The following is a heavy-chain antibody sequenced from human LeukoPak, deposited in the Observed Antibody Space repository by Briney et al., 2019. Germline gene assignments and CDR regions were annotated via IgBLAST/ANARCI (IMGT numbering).Heavy chain of an antibody. V-gene: IGHV4-34*01. CDR3: ARGAVSGRFGDYFYYMDV. CDR1: GWSFSGHD. J-gene: IGHJ6*03. Sequence: SETLSLTGAVYGWSFSGHDWNWIRQPPGKGLHLICEINHRAVCNYNPSLKRRVSISEDMSKTPFSLTVTSVTAADTAMYFCARGAVSGRFGDYFYYMDVWGKGTTVTVSS. D-gene: IGHD3-3*01. CDR2: INHRAVC.